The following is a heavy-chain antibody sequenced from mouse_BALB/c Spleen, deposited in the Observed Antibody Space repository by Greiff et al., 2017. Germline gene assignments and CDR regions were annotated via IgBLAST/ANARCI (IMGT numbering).Heavy chain of an antibody. CDR3: ARGVWYHAMDY. D-gene: IGHD2-10*02. Sequence: EVKLQESGGGLVKPGGSLKLSCAASGFTFSDYYMYWVRQTPEKRLEWVATISDGGSYTYYPDSVKGRFTISRDNAKNNLYLQMSSLKSEDTAMYYCARGVWYHAMDYWGQGTSVTVSS. J-gene: IGHJ4*01. CDR2: ISDGGSYT. V-gene: IGHV5-4*02. CDR1: GFTFSDYY.